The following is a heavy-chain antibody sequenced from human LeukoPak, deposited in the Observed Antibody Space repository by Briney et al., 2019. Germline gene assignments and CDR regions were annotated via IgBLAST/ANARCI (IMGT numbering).Heavy chain of an antibody. J-gene: IGHJ4*02. CDR2: VTGPADTT. CDR3: AKGAAIDH. V-gene: IGHV3-23*01. Sequence: EGSLRLSCAASGFTFNNYAMNWVRQAPGKGLEWVAAVTGPADTTYYADSVKGRFTISRDSFKDTVYLQMNRLGAEDTALYYCAKGAAIDHWGQGTLVTVSS. CDR1: GFTFNNYA. D-gene: IGHD5-24*01.